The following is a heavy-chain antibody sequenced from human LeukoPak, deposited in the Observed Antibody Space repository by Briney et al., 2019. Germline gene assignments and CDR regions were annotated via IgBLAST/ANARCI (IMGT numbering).Heavy chain of an antibody. CDR3: AKQPKDITMIVPNFDY. CDR2: ISGSGGST. D-gene: IGHD3-22*01. Sequence: GGTLRLSCAASGFTFSSYGMSWVRQAPGKGLEWVSAISGSGGSTYYADSVKGRFTISRDNSKNTLYLQMNSLRAEDTAVYYCAKQPKDITMIVPNFDYWGQGTLVTVSS. J-gene: IGHJ4*02. CDR1: GFTFSSYG. V-gene: IGHV3-23*01.